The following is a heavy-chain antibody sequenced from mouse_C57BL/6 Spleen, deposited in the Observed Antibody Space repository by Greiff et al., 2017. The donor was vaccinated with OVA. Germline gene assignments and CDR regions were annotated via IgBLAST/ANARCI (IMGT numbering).Heavy chain of an antibody. D-gene: IGHD3-2*02. CDR3: ARGGQIRLPYYAMDD. CDR1: GYTFTSYW. J-gene: IGHJ4*01. CDR2: IDPSDSYT. Sequence: QVQLQQPGAELVMPGASVKLSCKASGYTFTSYWMHWVKQRPGQGLEWIGEIDPSDSYTNYNQKFKGKSTLTVDKSSSTAYMQLSSLTSEDSAVYYCARGGQIRLPYYAMDDWGQGTSVTVSS. V-gene: IGHV1-69*01.